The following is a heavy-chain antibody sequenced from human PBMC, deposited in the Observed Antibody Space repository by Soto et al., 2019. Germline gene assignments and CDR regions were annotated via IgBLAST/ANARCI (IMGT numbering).Heavy chain of an antibody. CDR3: ATQITGTTGY. J-gene: IGHJ4*02. V-gene: IGHV3-72*01. CDR1: GFAFSDHY. D-gene: IGHD1-20*01. Sequence: EVQLVESGGGLVQPGGSLRLSCAASGFAFSDHYMDWVRQAPGKGLEWVGRIRSKPYSYTTDYAASVKGRFTISRDDSKNSLYLQMNSLKTEDTAVYYCATQITGTTGYCGQGTLVTVSS. CDR2: IRSKPYSYTT.